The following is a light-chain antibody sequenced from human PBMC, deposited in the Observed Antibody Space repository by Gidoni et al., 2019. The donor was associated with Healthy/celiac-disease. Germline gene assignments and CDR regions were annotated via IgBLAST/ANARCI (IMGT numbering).Light chain of an antibody. CDR2: EVS. CDR1: SSDVGGYNY. CDR3: SSYTSSSTLE. J-gene: IGLJ2*01. Sequence: QSALTQPASVSRSPGQSITISCTGTSSDVGGYNYVSWYQQHPGKAPKLMIYEVSNRPSGVSNRFSGSKSGNTASLTISGLQAEDEADYYCSSYTSSSTLEIGGGTKLTVL. V-gene: IGLV2-14*01.